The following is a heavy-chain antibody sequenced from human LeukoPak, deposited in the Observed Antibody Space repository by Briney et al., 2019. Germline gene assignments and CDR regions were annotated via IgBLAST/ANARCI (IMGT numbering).Heavy chain of an antibody. D-gene: IGHD5-24*01. J-gene: IGHJ5*02. CDR3: ARDFVRRWLQGESRRPSWFDP. V-gene: IGHV4-4*07. CDR2: IYTSGST. CDR1: GGSISSYY. Sequence: SETLSLTCTVPGGSISSYYWSWIRQPAGKVLEWIGRIYTSGSTNYNPSLKSRVTMSVDTSKNQFSLKLSSVTAADTAVYYCARDFVRRWLQGESRRPSWFDPWGQGTLVTVSS.